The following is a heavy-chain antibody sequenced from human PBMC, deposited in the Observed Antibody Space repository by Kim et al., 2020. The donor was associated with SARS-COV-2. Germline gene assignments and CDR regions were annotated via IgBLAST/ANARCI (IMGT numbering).Heavy chain of an antibody. V-gene: IGHV3-33*01. J-gene: IGHJ4*02. CDR3: ARAGLSGDFDY. CDR2: IWYDGSNK. D-gene: IGHD7-27*01. CDR1: GFTFSSYG. Sequence: GGSLRLSCAASGFTFSSYGMHWVRQAPGKGLEWVAVIWYDGSNKYYADSVKGRFTISRDNSKNTLYLQMNSLRAEDTAVYYCARAGLSGDFDYWGQGTLVTVSS.